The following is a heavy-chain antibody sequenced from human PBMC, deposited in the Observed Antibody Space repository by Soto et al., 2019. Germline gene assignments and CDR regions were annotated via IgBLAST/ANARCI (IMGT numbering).Heavy chain of an antibody. V-gene: IGHV4-30-4*01. J-gene: IGHJ4*02. Sequence: QVQLQESGPGLVKPSQTLSLTCTVSGGSISSGDYYWSWIRQPPGKGLEWIGYIYYTGSTYYNPSLKSRVTISVDTSKNRFSLNLSSVTAADTAVYYCASYVDSGSSGPHFDYWGQGTLVTVSS. CDR2: IYYTGST. CDR3: ASYVDSGSSGPHFDY. D-gene: IGHD6-6*01. CDR1: GGSISSGDYY.